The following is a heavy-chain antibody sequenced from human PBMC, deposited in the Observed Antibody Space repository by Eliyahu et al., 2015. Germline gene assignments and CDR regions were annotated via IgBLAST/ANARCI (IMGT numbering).Heavy chain of an antibody. CDR2: TYYRSTWRS. D-gene: IGHD4-23*01. J-gene: IGHJ4*02. V-gene: IGHV6-1*01. Sequence: QIQLRQSGPGLVDALADPLTHLCHLRGQCLXQQSAWSWIRASPSRDPEWLGRTYYRSTWRSDYASSVKSRLTINADTSKNQFSLHLNSVTPEDTAVYYCARTFDYHGNSFTLDYWGQGTLVTVSS. CDR3: ARTFDYHGNSFTLDY. CDR1: GQCLXQQSA.